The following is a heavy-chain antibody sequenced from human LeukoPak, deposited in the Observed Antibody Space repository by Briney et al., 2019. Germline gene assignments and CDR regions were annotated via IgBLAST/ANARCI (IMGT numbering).Heavy chain of an antibody. V-gene: IGHV1-8*03. D-gene: IGHD3-22*01. Sequence: GASVKVSCKASGYTFTSYDINWVRQATGQGLEWMGWMNPNSGNTGYAQKFQGRVTITRNTSISTAYMELSSLRSEDTAVYYCAKDGGNYYDTAGNHLMRSYMDVWGKGTTVTVSS. CDR2: MNPNSGNT. CDR1: GYTFTSYD. CDR3: AKDGGNYYDTAGNHLMRSYMDV. J-gene: IGHJ6*04.